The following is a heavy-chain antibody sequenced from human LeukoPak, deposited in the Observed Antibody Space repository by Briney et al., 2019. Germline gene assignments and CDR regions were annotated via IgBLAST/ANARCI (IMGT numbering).Heavy chain of an antibody. J-gene: IGHJ4*02. CDR2: ISDNEGRT. D-gene: IGHD5-18*01. V-gene: IGHV3-23*01. CDR3: ARHDSFIPY. CDR1: GFNFNYYA. Sequence: GGSLRLSCAASGFNFNYYAMSWVRQAPGKGLEWVSGISDNEGRTYYTDSVKGRFTISRDRTKNTVYLQMHNLRADDTAVYFCARHDSFIPYWGQGTLGTVSS.